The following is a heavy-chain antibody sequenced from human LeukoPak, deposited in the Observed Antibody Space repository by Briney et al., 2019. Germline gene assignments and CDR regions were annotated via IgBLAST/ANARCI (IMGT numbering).Heavy chain of an antibody. CDR2: INHSGST. V-gene: IGHV4-34*01. CDR3: ARRYDQSVRGWYPFDY. J-gene: IGHJ4*02. D-gene: IGHD6-19*01. Sequence: SETLSLTCAVYGGSFSSYYWSWIRQPPGKGLEWIGEINHSGSTDYNPPLKSRVIISVDTSKNQFSLKLSSVTAADTAVYYCARRYDQSVRGWYPFDYWGQGALVTVSS. CDR1: GGSFSSYY.